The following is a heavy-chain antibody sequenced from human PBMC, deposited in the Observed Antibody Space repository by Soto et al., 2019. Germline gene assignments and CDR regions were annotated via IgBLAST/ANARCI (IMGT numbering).Heavy chain of an antibody. CDR1: GLSFSVST. Sequence: GGSLRLSCVVSGLSFSVSTMTWVRQAPGKGLEWVSTTGLSGRTTYYGDSVKGRFTVSRDNSRNTLDLQMSSLRAEDTAVYYCATVHNTSRSFNYWGRGTLVTVPS. D-gene: IGHD1-20*01. J-gene: IGHJ4*02. CDR2: TGLSGRTT. V-gene: IGHV3-23*01. CDR3: ATVHNTSRSFNY.